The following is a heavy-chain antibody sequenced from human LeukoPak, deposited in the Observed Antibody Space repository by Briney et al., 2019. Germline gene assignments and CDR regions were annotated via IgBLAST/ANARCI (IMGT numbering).Heavy chain of an antibody. CDR3: ASRTPDETYFAVFDY. Sequence: GGTLRLSCAASTFSFSRYPMGWVCQAPGKGLEWVSGISAGGDGTYHADPVKGRFTISRDNSKNTLFLQMNNLRAEDTAKYYCASRTPDETYFAVFDYWGRGTLVTVSS. V-gene: IGHV3-23*01. CDR1: TFSFSRYP. D-gene: IGHD2/OR15-2a*01. CDR2: ISAGGDGT. J-gene: IGHJ4*02.